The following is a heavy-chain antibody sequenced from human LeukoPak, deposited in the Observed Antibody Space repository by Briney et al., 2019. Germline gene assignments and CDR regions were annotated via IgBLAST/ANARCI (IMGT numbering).Heavy chain of an antibody. CDR2: IYYSGSP. D-gene: IGHD6-13*01. Sequence: KPSETLSLTCTVSGGSISSHYWSWIRQPPGKGLEWIGYIYYSGSPNYNPSLKSRVTISVDTSKNQFSLKLSSVTAADTAVYYCARVTSHPANSSSWYPRASYYYYYMDVWGKGTTVTVSS. CDR3: ARVTSHPANSSSWYPRASYYYYYMDV. CDR1: GGSISSHY. J-gene: IGHJ6*03. V-gene: IGHV4-59*11.